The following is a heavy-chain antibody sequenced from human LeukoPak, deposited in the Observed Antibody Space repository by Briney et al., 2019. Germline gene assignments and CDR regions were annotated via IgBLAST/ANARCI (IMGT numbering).Heavy chain of an antibody. D-gene: IGHD2/OR15-2a*01. CDR3: ARVINFYYYMDV. CDR1: GFTFSSYS. J-gene: IGHJ6*03. Sequence: PGGSLRLSCAASGFTFSSYSMNWVRQAPGKGLEWVSSISSSSSYIYYADSVKGRFTISRDNAKNSLYLQMNNLRAEDTAIYYCARVINFYYYMDVWGKGTTVTISS. V-gene: IGHV3-21*01. CDR2: ISSSSSYI.